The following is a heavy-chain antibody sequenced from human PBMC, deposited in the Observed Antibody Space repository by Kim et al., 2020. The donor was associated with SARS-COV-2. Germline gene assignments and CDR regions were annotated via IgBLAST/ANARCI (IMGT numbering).Heavy chain of an antibody. Sequence: YNPSHSRRVTISVDTARNQFSLRLKSVTAADTAVYFCARGGGLLAYYFDSWGQGILVTVSS. V-gene: IGHV4-34*01. CDR3: ARGGGLLAYYFDS. J-gene: IGHJ4*02. D-gene: IGHD2-21*02.